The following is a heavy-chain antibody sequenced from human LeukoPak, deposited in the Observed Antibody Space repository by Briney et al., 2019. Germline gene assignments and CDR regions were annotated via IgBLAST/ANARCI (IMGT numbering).Heavy chain of an antibody. V-gene: IGHV1-8*01. Sequence: ASVKVSCKASGYTFTSCDINWVRQATGQGLEWMGWMNPNSGNTGYAQKFQGRVTMTGNTSISTAYMELSSLRSEDTAVYYCARGSYSSSWYIFYYYYGMDVWGQGTTVTVSS. CDR3: ARGSYSSSWYIFYYYYGMDV. CDR2: MNPNSGNT. CDR1: GYTFTSCD. D-gene: IGHD6-13*01. J-gene: IGHJ6*02.